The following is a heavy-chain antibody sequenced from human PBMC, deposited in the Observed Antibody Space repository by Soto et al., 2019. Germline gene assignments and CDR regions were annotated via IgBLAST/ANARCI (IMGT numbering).Heavy chain of an antibody. CDR2: IDRGGGST. Sequence: EVQLLESGGGLVQPGGSLRLSCAASGFAFSTYAMSWVRQALGKGLEWVSSIDRGGGSTNYADSVKGRFTISRDNSKNTLYQQMNSLRAEDTAVYYCVKLLAQNFDYWGQGVLLTVSS. CDR1: GFAFSTYA. CDR3: VKLLAQNFDY. V-gene: IGHV3-23*01. J-gene: IGHJ4*02.